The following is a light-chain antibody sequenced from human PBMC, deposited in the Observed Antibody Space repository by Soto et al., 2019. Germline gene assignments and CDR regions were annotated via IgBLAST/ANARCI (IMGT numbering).Light chain of an antibody. CDR3: QQANSFPIT. Sequence: DIQMTQSPSSLAASVGDRFTITCRASQGISSWLAWYQKKPGKAPNLLIYAASSLQSGVPSRFSGSESGTDFTLTISSLQPEDCAIYFCQQANSFPITFGQGTRLEI. CDR1: QGISSW. J-gene: IGKJ5*01. V-gene: IGKV1-12*01. CDR2: AAS.